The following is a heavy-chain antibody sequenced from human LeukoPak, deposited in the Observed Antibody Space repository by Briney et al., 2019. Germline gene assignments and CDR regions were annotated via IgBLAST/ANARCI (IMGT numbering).Heavy chain of an antibody. CDR3: ARRYFYDNSGPNSFDL. J-gene: IGHJ3*01. CDR1: GYTFNTYW. V-gene: IGHV5-51*01. D-gene: IGHD3-22*01. Sequence: GESLKISCKGSGYTFNTYWIAWVRQMPGKGLDWMGMIYPGESDTRYSPSFRGQVTISVDKSISTAYLHWSSRKASDTAMYYCARRYFYDNSGPNSFDLWGQGTMVTVSS. CDR2: IYPGESDT.